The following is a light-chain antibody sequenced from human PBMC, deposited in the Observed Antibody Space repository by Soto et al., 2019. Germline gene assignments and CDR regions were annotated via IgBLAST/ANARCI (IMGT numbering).Light chain of an antibody. Sequence: DTQMTQSPSTLSASVGDRVTITCRASQSISSSLAWYQQKPGRAPQLLMYMASTLESGVPSRFGGSGSGTEFTLTISILQPDDFATYYCQQYKTYPFIFGPGTKVDIK. V-gene: IGKV1-5*03. CDR3: QQYKTYPFI. J-gene: IGKJ3*01. CDR1: QSISSS. CDR2: MAS.